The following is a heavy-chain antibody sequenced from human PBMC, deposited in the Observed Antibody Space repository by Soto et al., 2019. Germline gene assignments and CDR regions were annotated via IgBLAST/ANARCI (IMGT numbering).Heavy chain of an antibody. V-gene: IGHV3-21*01. CDR2: ISSSSYI. D-gene: IGHD6-6*01. CDR3: ARDPGGIAARQYFQH. J-gene: IGHJ1*01. CDR1: GFTFSSYS. Sequence: GGSLRLSCAASGFTFSSYSMNWVRQAPGKGLEWVSSISSSSYIYYADSVKGRFTISRDNAKNSLYLQMNSLRAEDTAVYYCARDPGGIAARQYFQHWGQGTLVTVSS.